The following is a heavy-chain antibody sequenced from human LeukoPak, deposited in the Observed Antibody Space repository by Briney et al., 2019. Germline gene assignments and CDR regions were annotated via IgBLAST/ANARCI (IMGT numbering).Heavy chain of an antibody. J-gene: IGHJ4*02. V-gene: IGHV3-74*01. CDR2: INSDGSGT. CDR3: AKDSFASNYYDSSGGRFSVY. Sequence: GGSLRLSCAASGFTFSSYWMHWVRQAPGKGLVWVSRINSDGSGTNYADSVKGRFTISRDNAKNTLYLQMNSLGAEDTAVYYCAKDSFASNYYDSSGGRFSVYWGQGTLVTVSS. D-gene: IGHD3-22*01. CDR1: GFTFSSYW.